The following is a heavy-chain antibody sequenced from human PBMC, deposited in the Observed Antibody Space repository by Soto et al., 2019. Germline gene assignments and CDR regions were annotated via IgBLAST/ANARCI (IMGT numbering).Heavy chain of an antibody. CDR2: IHAGNGNT. J-gene: IGHJ6*02. Sequence: GASVKVSCKASGYTFTTYSMHWVRQAPGQRLEWMGWIHAGNGNTEHSQKFQGRVTITRDTSASTAYLELGSLRSEDTAVYYCARAGCSSTSCYNYYAYGMDVWGQGTAVTVSS. V-gene: IGHV1-3*01. D-gene: IGHD2-2*01. CDR1: GYTFTTYS. CDR3: ARAGCSSTSCYNYYAYGMDV.